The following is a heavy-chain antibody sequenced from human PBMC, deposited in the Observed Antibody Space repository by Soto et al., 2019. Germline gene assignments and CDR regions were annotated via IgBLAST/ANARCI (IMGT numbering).Heavy chain of an antibody. CDR2: IYYSGST. Sequence: QVQLQESGPGLVKPSQTLSLTCTVSGGSISSGDYYWSWIRQPPGKGLEWIGYIYYSGSTYYNPSLKSRVTLSVDTSKNQFSLKLSSVTAADTAVYYCARYHVDCSSTSCLPRGGDYWGQGTLFTVSS. V-gene: IGHV4-30-4*01. J-gene: IGHJ4*02. CDR3: ARYHVDCSSTSCLPRGGDY. CDR1: GGSISSGDYY. D-gene: IGHD2-2*01.